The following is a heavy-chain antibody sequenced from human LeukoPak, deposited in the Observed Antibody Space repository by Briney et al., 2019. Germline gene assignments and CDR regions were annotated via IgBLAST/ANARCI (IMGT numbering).Heavy chain of an antibody. J-gene: IGHJ4*02. D-gene: IGHD6-13*01. V-gene: IGHV3-21*01. CDR1: GFTFSSYS. CDR3: ARVPYSSSWVPFDY. CDR2: ISSSSYI. Sequence: GGSLRLSCAASGFTFSSYSMNWVRQAPGKGLEWVSSISSSSYIYYADSVKGRFTISRDNAKNSLYLQMNSLRAEDTAVYYCARVPYSSSWVPFDYWGQGTLVTVSS.